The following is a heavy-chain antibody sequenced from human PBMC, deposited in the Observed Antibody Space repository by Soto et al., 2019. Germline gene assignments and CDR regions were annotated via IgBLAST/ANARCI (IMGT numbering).Heavy chain of an antibody. D-gene: IGHD3-9*01. V-gene: IGHV4-59*01. Sequence: ASETLSLTCTVSGGSISSYYWSWIRQPPGKGLEWIGYIYYSGSTNYNPSLKSRVTISVDTSKNQFSLKLSSVTAAHTAVYYCARVLASGYDILTGWGSYYFDYWGQGTLVTVS. CDR1: GGSISSYY. J-gene: IGHJ4*02. CDR3: ARVLASGYDILTGWGSYYFDY. CDR2: IYYSGST.